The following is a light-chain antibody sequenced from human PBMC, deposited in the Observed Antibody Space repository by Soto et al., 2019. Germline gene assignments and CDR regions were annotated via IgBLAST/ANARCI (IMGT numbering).Light chain of an antibody. CDR1: SSNIGAGYD. CDR3: QSYDSSLSRSV. Sequence: QSVLTQPPSVSGAPGQRVTISCTGSSSNIGAGYDVHWYQQLPGTAPKLLIYGNSNRPSGVPDRFSGSKSGTSAFLAITGLQAEDEADYYCQSYDSSLSRSVFGTGTKVTVL. J-gene: IGLJ1*01. V-gene: IGLV1-40*01. CDR2: GNS.